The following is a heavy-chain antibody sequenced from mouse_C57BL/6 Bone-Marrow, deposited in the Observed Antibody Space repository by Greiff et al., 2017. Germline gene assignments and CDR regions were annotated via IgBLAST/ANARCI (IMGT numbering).Heavy chain of an antibody. J-gene: IGHJ1*03. CDR2: INPSNGGT. Sequence: VQLQQPGTELVKPGASVKLSCKASGYTFTSYWMHWVKQRPGQGLEWIGNINPSNGGTNYNEKFKSKATLTVDKSSSTAYMQRSSLTSEDSAVYYCARRHENYGNYDWYFDVWGTGTTVTVSS. V-gene: IGHV1-53*01. D-gene: IGHD2-1*01. CDR3: ARRHENYGNYDWYFDV. CDR1: GYTFTSYW.